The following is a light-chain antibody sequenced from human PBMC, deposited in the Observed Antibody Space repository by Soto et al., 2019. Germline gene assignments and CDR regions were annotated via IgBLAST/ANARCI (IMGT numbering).Light chain of an antibody. Sequence: QSVLTQPASVAGSPGQSITISCTGTSSDVGGYNYVSWYQQHPGKAPKLMIYEVSNRPSGVSNRFSGAKSGNTASLTISGLQAEDEAVYYCRSYTSSSTLDVVFGGGTKLTFL. CDR1: SSDVGGYNY. CDR3: RSYTSSSTLDVV. CDR2: EVS. V-gene: IGLV2-14*01. J-gene: IGLJ2*01.